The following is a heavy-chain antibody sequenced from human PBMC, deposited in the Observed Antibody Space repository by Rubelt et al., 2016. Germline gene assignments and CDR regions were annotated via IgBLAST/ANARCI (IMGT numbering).Heavy chain of an antibody. D-gene: IGHD4-17*01. CDR1: GFTFTKAW. Sequence: VESGGGLVKPGGSLRLSCAASGFTFTKAWMNWVRQAPGKGLEWVGRIKSKSDGGTTDYAAPVKGRFTISRDDSKNSLYLQMNSLKTEDTAVYYCARVRRDPTVSDYWGQGTLVTVSS. CDR2: IKSKSDGGTT. CDR3: ARVRRDPTVSDY. V-gene: IGHV3-15*07. J-gene: IGHJ4*02.